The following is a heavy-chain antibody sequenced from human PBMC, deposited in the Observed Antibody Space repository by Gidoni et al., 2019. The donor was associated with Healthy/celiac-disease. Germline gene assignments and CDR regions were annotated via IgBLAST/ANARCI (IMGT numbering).Heavy chain of an antibody. CDR3: ARSPQVDYDSNRDYFDY. J-gene: IGHJ4*02. D-gene: IGHD3-22*01. CDR1: GGSISSGGYY. Sequence: QVPLQESGPGLVKPSQTLSITCTVSGGSISSGGYYWSWIRQHPGKGLEWIGYLYYSGSTYYNPSLKSRVTISVDTSKNQFSLKLSSVTAADTAVYYGARSPQVDYDSNRDYFDYWGQGTLVTVSS. CDR2: LYYSGST. V-gene: IGHV4-31*03.